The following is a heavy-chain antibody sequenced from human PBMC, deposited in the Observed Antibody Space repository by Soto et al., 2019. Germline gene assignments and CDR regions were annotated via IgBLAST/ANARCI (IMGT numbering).Heavy chain of an antibody. Sequence: SETLSLTCAVYGGSFSGYYWSWIRQPPGKGLEWIGEINHSGSTNYNPSLTSRVTISVDKSKSHFSLNLTSVTAADTAVYYCAARHFWSRPWTDRRLDYWGQGTLVTVSS. CDR2: INHSGST. D-gene: IGHD3-3*02. J-gene: IGHJ4*02. V-gene: IGHV4-34*01. CDR1: GGSFSGYY. CDR3: AARHFWSRPWTDRRLDY.